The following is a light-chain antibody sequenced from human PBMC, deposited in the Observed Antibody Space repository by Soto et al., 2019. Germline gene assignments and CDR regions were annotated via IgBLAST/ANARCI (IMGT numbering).Light chain of an antibody. CDR2: DAS. V-gene: IGKV3-11*01. CDR3: QQRKEWPLT. CDR1: QSVRNY. J-gene: IGKJ4*01. Sequence: EIVLTQSPATLSLSPGERATLSCRASQSVRNYLAWYQQKPGQAPRLLIYDASNRATGIPARFSGSGSGTEFSLTISSLEPEDFAVYYCQQRKEWPLTFGGGTKVEIK.